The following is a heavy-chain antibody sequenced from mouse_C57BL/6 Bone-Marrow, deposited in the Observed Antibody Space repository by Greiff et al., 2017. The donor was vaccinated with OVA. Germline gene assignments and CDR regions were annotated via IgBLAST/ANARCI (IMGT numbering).Heavy chain of an antibody. D-gene: IGHD1-3*01. CDR1: GYTFTSYG. CDR2: IYPRSGNT. CDR3: ARWRKGKVPSMDY. V-gene: IGHV1-81*01. Sequence: QVQLQQSGAELARPGASVKLSCKASGYTFTSYGISWVKQRTGQGLEWIGGIYPRSGNTYYNEKFQGKATLTADKSSSTAYMELRSLTSEDSAVYFCARWRKGKVPSMDYWGQGTSVTVSS. J-gene: IGHJ4*01.